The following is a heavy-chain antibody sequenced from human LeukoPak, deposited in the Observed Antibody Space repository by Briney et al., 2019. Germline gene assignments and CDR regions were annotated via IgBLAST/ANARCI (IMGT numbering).Heavy chain of an antibody. CDR3: ARDSSGYYASYYYYGMDV. D-gene: IGHD3-22*01. V-gene: IGHV3-66*01. J-gene: IGHJ6*02. CDR2: IYRGGRT. Sequence: GGSLRLSCAASGFTFSIYAMSWVRQAPGKGLEWLSDIYRGGRTYYAESVKGRFTMSRDNSKYTLYLQMTRLRAEGTAVYYCARDSSGYYASYYYYGMDVWGQGTTVTVSS. CDR1: GFTFSIYA.